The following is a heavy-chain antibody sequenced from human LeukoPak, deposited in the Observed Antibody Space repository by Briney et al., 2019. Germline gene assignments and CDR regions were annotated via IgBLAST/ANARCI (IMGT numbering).Heavy chain of an antibody. D-gene: IGHD2-2*03. CDR2: INHSGST. Sequence: SETLSLTCAVYGGSFSGCYWSWIRQPPGKGLEWIGEINHSGSTNYNPSLKSRVTISVDTSKNQFSLKLSSVTAADTAVYYCARSHIRSWIRVDYWGQGTLVTVSS. CDR3: ARSHIRSWIRVDY. CDR1: GGSFSGCY. J-gene: IGHJ4*02. V-gene: IGHV4-34*01.